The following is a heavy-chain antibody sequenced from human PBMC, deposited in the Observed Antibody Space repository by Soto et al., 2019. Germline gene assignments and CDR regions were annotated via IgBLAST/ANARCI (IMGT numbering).Heavy chain of an antibody. J-gene: IGHJ4*02. Sequence: GGSLRLSCAASGFTFSSYSMNWVRQAPGKGLEWVSSISSSSSYIYYADSVKGRFTISRDNAKNSLYLQMNSLRAEDTAVYYCARGLGDNHGICHGWGQGTLVTVSS. CDR2: ISSSSSYI. V-gene: IGHV3-21*01. CDR3: ARGLGDNHGICHG. CDR1: GFTFSSYS. D-gene: IGHD3-10*01.